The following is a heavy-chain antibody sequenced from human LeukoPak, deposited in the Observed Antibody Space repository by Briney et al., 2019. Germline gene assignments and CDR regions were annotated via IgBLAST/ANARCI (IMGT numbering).Heavy chain of an antibody. CDR1: GFTFSSYA. CDR3: AKDEPYSSSWYSFDP. J-gene: IGHJ5*02. CDR2: ISGSGGST. D-gene: IGHD6-13*01. Sequence: GGSLRLSCAASGFTFSSYAMHWVRQAPGKGLEWVSAISGSGGSTYYADSVKGRFTISRDNSKNTLYLQMNSLRAEDTAVYYCAKDEPYSSSWYSFDPWGQGTLVTVSS. V-gene: IGHV3-23*01.